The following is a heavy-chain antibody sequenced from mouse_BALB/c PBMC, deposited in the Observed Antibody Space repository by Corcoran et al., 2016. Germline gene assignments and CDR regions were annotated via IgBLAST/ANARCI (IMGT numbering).Heavy chain of an antibody. CDR1: GFTFTSYW. J-gene: IGHJ1*01. Sequence: QVQLQQSGAELMKPGASVKISCKASGFTFTSYWIEWVKQRPEHGLEWIGEIFPRSGSTNYNENFKGKATFTADTSSNTAYMQLNSLTSEDSAVYYCARNWDWFFSVWGAGATVTVSS. D-gene: IGHD4-1*01. V-gene: IGHV1-9*01. CDR2: IFPRSGST. CDR3: ARNWDWFFSV.